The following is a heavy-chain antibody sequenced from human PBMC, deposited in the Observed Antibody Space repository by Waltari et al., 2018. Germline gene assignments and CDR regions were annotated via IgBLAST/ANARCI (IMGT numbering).Heavy chain of an antibody. CDR1: GYSISSGYY. Sequence: QVQLQESGPGLVKPSETLSLTCAVSGYSISSGYYWGWIRQPPGKGLEWIGSIYHSGSTYYNPSLKSRVTISVDTSKNQFSLKLSSVTAADTAVYYCARGGGGDWEWFDPWGQGTLVTVSS. D-gene: IGHD2-21*02. CDR3: ARGGGGDWEWFDP. CDR2: IYHSGST. V-gene: IGHV4-38-2*01. J-gene: IGHJ5*02.